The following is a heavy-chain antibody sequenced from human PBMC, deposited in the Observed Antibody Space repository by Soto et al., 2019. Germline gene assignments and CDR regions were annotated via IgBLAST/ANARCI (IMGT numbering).Heavy chain of an antibody. Sequence: QVQLVEPGGGVVQPGRSLRLSCAASGFTFSSYGMHWVRQAPGKGLEWVAVISYDGSNKYYADSVKGRFTISRDNSKNTLYLQMNSLRAEDTAVYYCAKDLTAMALYYFDYWGQGTLVTVSS. CDR1: GFTFSSYG. CDR2: ISYDGSNK. CDR3: AKDLTAMALYYFDY. D-gene: IGHD5-18*01. V-gene: IGHV3-30*18. J-gene: IGHJ4*02.